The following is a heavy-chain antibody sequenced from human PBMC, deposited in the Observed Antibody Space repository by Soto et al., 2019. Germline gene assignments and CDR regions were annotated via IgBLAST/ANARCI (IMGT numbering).Heavy chain of an antibody. CDR1: GFSLTNGRMG. CDR2: FFSDAER. V-gene: IGHV2-26*01. J-gene: IGHJ6*02. Sequence: QVTLKESGPVLVKPTETLTLTCSVSGFSLTNGRMGVSWIRQPPGKALEWLAHFFSDAERSYSTSMKSRLNMYEDSSGSQVVLTMTNMAPADTATYFCARMDGDYNYYGLDVWGHGIAVTVSS. D-gene: IGHD4-17*01. CDR3: ARMDGDYNYYGLDV.